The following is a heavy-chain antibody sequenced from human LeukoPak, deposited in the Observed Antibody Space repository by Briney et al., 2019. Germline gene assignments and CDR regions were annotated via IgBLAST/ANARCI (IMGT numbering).Heavy chain of an antibody. CDR3: AREAIAAATNDY. CDR1: GYTFTGYY. V-gene: IGHV1-2*02. Sequence: ASVKVSCKASGYTFTGYYMHWVRQAPGQGLEWMGWINPNSGGTNYAQKFQGRVTMTRDTSVSTAYMELSRLRSDDTAAYYCAREAIAAATNDYWGQGTLVTVSS. D-gene: IGHD6-13*01. J-gene: IGHJ4*02. CDR2: INPNSGGT.